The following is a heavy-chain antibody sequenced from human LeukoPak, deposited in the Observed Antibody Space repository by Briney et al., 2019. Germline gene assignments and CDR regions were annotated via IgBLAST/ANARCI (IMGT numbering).Heavy chain of an antibody. Sequence: SETLSLTCTVSGGSISNYYWNWIRQPPGKGLEWIGYITGSIHYSGSTSYNPSLKGRVTISVDTSKNQFSLKLSSVTAADTAVYYCARDSRDYGSGSYWDVWGQGTTVTVSS. CDR3: ARDSRDYGSGSYWDV. J-gene: IGHJ6*02. CDR2: ITGSIHYSGST. CDR1: GGSISNYY. D-gene: IGHD3-10*01. V-gene: IGHV4-59*01.